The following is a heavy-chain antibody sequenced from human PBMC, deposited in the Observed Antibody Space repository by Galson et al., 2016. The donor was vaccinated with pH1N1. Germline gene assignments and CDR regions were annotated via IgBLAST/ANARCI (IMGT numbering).Heavy chain of an antibody. J-gene: IGHJ5*01. V-gene: IGHV4-61*02. Sequence: LSLTCTVSGGSISSDSDYWTWIRQPAGKGLEWIGRVSGTGTTNYNPSLKSRVTISIDTSKNQFSLKMASVTAADTAGYFWARESLEWLIISGHRVELNWFDSWGQGTLVTVPS. CDR3: ARESLEWLIISGHRVELNWFDS. CDR2: VSGTGTT. CDR1: GGSISSDSDY. D-gene: IGHD3-3*01.